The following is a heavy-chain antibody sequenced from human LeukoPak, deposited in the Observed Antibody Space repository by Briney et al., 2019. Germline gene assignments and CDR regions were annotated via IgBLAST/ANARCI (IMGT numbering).Heavy chain of an antibody. J-gene: IGHJ4*02. Sequence: PGGSLRLSCAASGFTFNSYEMSWVRQAPGRALECVSYISSSGNTIYYADSVRGRFTISRDNAKNSLYLQMNSLRVEDTAVYFCARGPYDFWGQGTLVTVSS. V-gene: IGHV3-48*03. CDR1: GFTFNSYE. CDR2: ISSSGNTI. CDR3: ARGPYDF.